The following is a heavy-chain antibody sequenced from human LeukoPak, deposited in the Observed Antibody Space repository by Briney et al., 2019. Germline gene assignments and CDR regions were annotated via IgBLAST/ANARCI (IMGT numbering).Heavy chain of an antibody. J-gene: IGHJ4*02. Sequence: GGSLRLSCAASGFTFSSYGMHWVRQAPGKGLEWVALIWYDGNNKYYADSVKGRFTISRDNSKNTLYLQLNSLRAEDTAVYYCASWDGVIPLDYWGQGTLVTVSS. D-gene: IGHD5-24*01. CDR3: ASWDGVIPLDY. CDR1: GFTFSSYG. CDR2: IWYDGNNK. V-gene: IGHV3-33*01.